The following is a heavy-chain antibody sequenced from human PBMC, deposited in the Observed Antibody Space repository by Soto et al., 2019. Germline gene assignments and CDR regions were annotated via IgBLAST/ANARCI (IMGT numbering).Heavy chain of an antibody. CDR2: MYYSGST. V-gene: IGHV4-59*01. D-gene: IGHD5-18*01. Sequence: QVQLQESGPGLVKPSETLSLTCTVSGDSIRNYYWSWIRQPPGKGLKWIGSMYYSGSTNYNPSLKSQVSISGDTSKNHFSWNLSAVTAADTAVYYCARGHTYGTFDYWGQGTLVTVSS. CDR3: ARGHTYGTFDY. CDR1: GDSIRNYY. J-gene: IGHJ4*02.